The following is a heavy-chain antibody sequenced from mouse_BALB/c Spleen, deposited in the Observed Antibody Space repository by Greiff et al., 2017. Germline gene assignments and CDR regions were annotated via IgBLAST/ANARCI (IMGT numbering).Heavy chain of an antibody. J-gene: IGHJ4*01. CDR3: ARDRYDVFYAMDY. V-gene: IGHV1S56*01. CDR2: IYPGDGST. Sequence: QVQLQQSGAELAKPGASVKISCKASGYTFTSYDINWVKQRPGQGLEWIGWIYPGDGSTKYNEKFKDKATLTADKSSSTAYMQLSSLTSEDSAVYYCARDRYDVFYAMDYWGQGTSVTVSS. D-gene: IGHD2-14*01. CDR1: GYTFTSYD.